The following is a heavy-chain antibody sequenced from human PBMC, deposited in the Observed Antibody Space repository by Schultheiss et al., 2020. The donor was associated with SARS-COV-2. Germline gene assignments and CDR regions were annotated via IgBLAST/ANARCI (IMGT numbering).Heavy chain of an antibody. Sequence: LRLSCTVSGGSISSGGYYWSWIRQHPGKGLEWIGYIYYSGSTYYNPSLKSRVTISVDTSKNQFSLKLSSVTAADTAVYYCARSATPYNWFDPWGQGTLVTVSS. CDR2: IYYSGST. V-gene: IGHV4-31*03. CDR3: ARSATPYNWFDP. D-gene: IGHD2-15*01. CDR1: GGSISSGGYY. J-gene: IGHJ5*02.